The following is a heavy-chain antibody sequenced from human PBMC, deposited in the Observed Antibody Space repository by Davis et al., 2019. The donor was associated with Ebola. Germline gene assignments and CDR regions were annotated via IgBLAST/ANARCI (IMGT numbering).Heavy chain of an antibody. J-gene: IGHJ4*02. D-gene: IGHD2-15*01. CDR2: INAGNGNT. CDR3: ARGSGLMDGY. CDR1: GYTFTSYA. Sequence: ASVKVSCKASGYTFTSYAMHWVRQAPGQRLEWMGWINAGNGNTNYAQKLQGRVTMTTDTSTSTAYMELRSLRSDDTAVYYCARGSGLMDGYWGQGTLVTVSS. V-gene: IGHV1-3*01.